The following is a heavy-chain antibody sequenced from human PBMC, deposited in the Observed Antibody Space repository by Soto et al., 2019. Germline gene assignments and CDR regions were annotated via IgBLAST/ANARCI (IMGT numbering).Heavy chain of an antibody. V-gene: IGHV2-5*01. Sequence: ESGPTLVNPTQTLTLTCTFSGFSLSTSGVGVGWIRQPPGKALEWLALIYWNDDKRYSPSLKSRLTITKDTSKNQVVLTMTNMDPVDTATYYCAHSPRITMVRGGNYYGMDVWGQGTTVTVSS. J-gene: IGHJ6*02. D-gene: IGHD3-10*01. CDR1: GFSLSTSGVG. CDR2: IYWNDDK. CDR3: AHSPRITMVRGGNYYGMDV.